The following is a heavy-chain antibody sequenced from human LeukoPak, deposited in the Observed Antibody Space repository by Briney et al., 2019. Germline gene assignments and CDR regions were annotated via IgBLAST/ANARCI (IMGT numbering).Heavy chain of an antibody. Sequence: PSETLSLTCTVSGGSISSYYWSWIRQPPGKGLEWIGYIYYSGITNYSPSLKSRVTISVDTSKNQFSLKLSSVTTADTAVYYCAREYISYSSSLYSFDYWGQGTLVTVSS. V-gene: IGHV4-59*01. CDR1: GGSISSYY. D-gene: IGHD6-13*01. J-gene: IGHJ4*02. CDR2: IYYSGIT. CDR3: AREYISYSSSLYSFDY.